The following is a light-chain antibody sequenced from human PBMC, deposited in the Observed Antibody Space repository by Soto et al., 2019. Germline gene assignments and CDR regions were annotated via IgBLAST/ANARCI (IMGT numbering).Light chain of an antibody. CDR1: SSNIGSNY. CDR3: AAWDDSLSGRVV. CDR2: RNN. Sequence: QSVLTQPPSASGTPGQRVTISCSGSSSNIGSNYVYWYQQLPGTAPKLLIYRNNQRPSGVPDRFSGAQSGTSASLAISGLRSEDAADYYCAAWDDSLSGRVVFGGGTKLTVL. J-gene: IGLJ2*01. V-gene: IGLV1-47*01.